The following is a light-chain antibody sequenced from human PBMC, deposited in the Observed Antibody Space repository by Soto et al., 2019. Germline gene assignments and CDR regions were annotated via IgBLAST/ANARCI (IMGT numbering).Light chain of an antibody. Sequence: EIVLTQSPGTLSLSPGERATLSCRASQSVINNYLAWYQQKPGQAPRLLIYGASGRAPGVPDRFSGSGSGTDFIITISRLEPEDFVVYYCQQYGSSPRTFGQGTKVEIK. V-gene: IGKV3-20*01. CDR2: GAS. CDR1: QSVINNY. J-gene: IGKJ1*01. CDR3: QQYGSSPRT.